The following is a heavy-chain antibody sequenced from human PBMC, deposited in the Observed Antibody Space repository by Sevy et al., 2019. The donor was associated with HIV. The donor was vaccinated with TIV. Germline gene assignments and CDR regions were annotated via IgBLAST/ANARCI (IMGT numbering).Heavy chain of an antibody. V-gene: IGHV5-51*01. CDR3: ARPTGLIVGIVFGTLDI. CDR2: IYPGDSET. Sequence: GESLKISCKGSGYSFTAYWIDWVRQVPGKGLEWMGTIYPGDSETRYSPSVQGQVTISADKSLTAAYLQWSSLKASDTAVYYCARPTGLIVGIVFGTLDIWGQGTMVTVS. J-gene: IGHJ3*02. D-gene: IGHD1-26*01. CDR1: GYSFTAYW.